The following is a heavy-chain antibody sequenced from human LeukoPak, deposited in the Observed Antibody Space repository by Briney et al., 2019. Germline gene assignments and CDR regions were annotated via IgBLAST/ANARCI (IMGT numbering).Heavy chain of an antibody. Sequence: SETLSLTCSVNGGSFSGYYWSWIRHPPGNGIGSIEEINHSGSTNYNPSIKSRVTISVDPSKNQFSLKLSSVIAADTAVYYRARVGGSGYSSGWPLDYWAQGTLAPVSS. D-gene: IGHD6-19*01. CDR1: GGSFSGYY. J-gene: IGHJ4*02. CDR3: ARVGGSGYSSGWPLDY. V-gene: IGHV4-34*01. CDR2: INHSGST.